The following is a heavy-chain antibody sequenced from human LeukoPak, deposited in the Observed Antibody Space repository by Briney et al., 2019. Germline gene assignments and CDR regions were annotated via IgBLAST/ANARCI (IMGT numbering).Heavy chain of an antibody. V-gene: IGHV4-4*09. CDR2: IYTSGST. Sequence: SETLSLTCTVSGGSISSYYWSWIPQPPGKGLEWIGYIYTSGSTNYNPSLKSRVTISVDASKNQFSLKLSSVTAADTAVYYCARHNWSYGGWFDPWGQGTLVTVSS. D-gene: IGHD1-20*01. CDR1: GGSISSYY. J-gene: IGHJ5*02. CDR3: ARHNWSYGGWFDP.